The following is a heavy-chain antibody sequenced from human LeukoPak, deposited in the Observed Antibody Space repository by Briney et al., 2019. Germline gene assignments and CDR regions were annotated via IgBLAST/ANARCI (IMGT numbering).Heavy chain of an antibody. CDR3: ARGPPYIVVVTAIGFLDY. Sequence: KSSETLSLTCTVSGGSISSSSYFWGWIRQPPGKGLEWVGSMSYSGSTYYNPSLKSRVTISVDTSKNQFSLKLSSVTAADTAVYYCARGPPYIVVVTAIGFLDYWGQGTLVTVSS. D-gene: IGHD2-21*02. V-gene: IGHV4-39*01. CDR1: GGSISSSSYF. CDR2: MSYSGST. J-gene: IGHJ4*02.